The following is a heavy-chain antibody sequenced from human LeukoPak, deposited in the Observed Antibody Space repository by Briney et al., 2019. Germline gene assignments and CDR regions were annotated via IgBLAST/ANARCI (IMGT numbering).Heavy chain of an antibody. Sequence: PGGSLRLSCAASGFIFADYGMSWVRQAPGKGLEWVSGINWNGGSTGYGDSVEGRFTISRDNAKNSLYLQMNGLGAEDTALYYCARDLKRLAAVQPPEFDYRGQGTLVTVSS. D-gene: IGHD6-13*01. J-gene: IGHJ4*02. CDR3: ARDLKRLAAVQPPEFDY. CDR1: GFIFADYG. V-gene: IGHV3-20*04. CDR2: INWNGGST.